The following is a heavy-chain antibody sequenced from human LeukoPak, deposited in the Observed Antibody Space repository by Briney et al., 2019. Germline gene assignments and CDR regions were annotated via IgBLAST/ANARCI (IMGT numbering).Heavy chain of an antibody. CDR1: GGSISSGSYY. J-gene: IGHJ5*02. V-gene: IGHV4-61*02. CDR2: IYTSGST. CDR3: ARVEGIRRWFDP. Sequence: SSETLSLTCTVSGGSISSGSYYWSWIRQPAGKGLEWIGRIYTSGSTNYNPSLKSRVTISVDTSKNQFSLKLSSVTAADTAVYYCARVEGIRRWFDPWGQGTLVTVSS. D-gene: IGHD6-13*01.